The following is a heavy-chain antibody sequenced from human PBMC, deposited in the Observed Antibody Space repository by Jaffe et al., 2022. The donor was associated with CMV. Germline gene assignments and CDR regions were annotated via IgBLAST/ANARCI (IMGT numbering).Heavy chain of an antibody. Sequence: EVQLVESGGGLVQPGGSLRLSCAASGFTVSSNYMSWVRQAPGKGLEWVSVIYSGGSTYYADSVKGRFTISRDNSKNTLYLQMNSLRAEDTAVYYCASAFDLSPWGRYYYYMDVWGKGTTVTVSS. V-gene: IGHV3-66*01. J-gene: IGHJ6*03. D-gene: IGHD7-27*01. CDR2: IYSGGST. CDR3: ASAFDLSPWGRYYYYMDV. CDR1: GFTVSSNY.